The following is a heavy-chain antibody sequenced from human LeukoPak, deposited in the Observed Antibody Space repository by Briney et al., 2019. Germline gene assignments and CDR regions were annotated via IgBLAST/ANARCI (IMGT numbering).Heavy chain of an antibody. Sequence: ASVTVSCTASGYTFTGYYMHWVRQAPGQGLEWMGWINPNSGGTNYAQKFQGWVTMTRDTSISTAYMELSRLRSDDTAVYYCARSGGHLLRFLEWSKYYYYGMDVWGQGTTVTVSS. CDR1: GYTFTGYY. CDR2: INPNSGGT. D-gene: IGHD3-3*01. J-gene: IGHJ6*02. CDR3: ARSGGHLLRFLEWSKYYYYGMDV. V-gene: IGHV1-2*04.